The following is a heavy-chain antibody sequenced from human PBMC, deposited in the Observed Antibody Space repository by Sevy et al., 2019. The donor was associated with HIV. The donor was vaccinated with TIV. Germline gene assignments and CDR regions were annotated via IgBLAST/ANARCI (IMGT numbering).Heavy chain of an antibody. V-gene: IGHV3-30-3*01. CDR1: GFTFSSYS. D-gene: IGHD5-12*01. Sequence: GGSLRLSCATSGFTFSSYSMHWVRQAPGKGLEWVATISYDGINKHYADSVKGRFTISRDNFKNSLSLQMNSLRAEDTAVYYCARDSWGKRERWLQLSYYYYGMDVWGQGTTVTVSS. CDR2: ISYDGINK. J-gene: IGHJ6*02. CDR3: ARDSWGKRERWLQLSYYYYGMDV.